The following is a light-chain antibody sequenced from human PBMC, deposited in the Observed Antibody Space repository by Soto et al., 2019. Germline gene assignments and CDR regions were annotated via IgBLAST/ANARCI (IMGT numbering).Light chain of an antibody. Sequence: QSVLTQPASVSGSPGQSITISCTGTSSDVGAFDYVSWYQQHPGKAPKLMIFEVNYRPSGVSNRFSGSKSGNTASLTISGLRAEDEADYFCSSYTDISTVVFGGGTKLTVL. V-gene: IGLV2-14*01. J-gene: IGLJ2*01. CDR1: SSDVGAFDY. CDR3: SSYTDISTVV. CDR2: EVN.